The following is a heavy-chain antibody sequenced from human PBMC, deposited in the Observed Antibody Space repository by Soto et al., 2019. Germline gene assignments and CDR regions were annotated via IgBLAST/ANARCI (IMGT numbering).Heavy chain of an antibody. J-gene: IGHJ4*02. CDR2: TYYRSKWYN. V-gene: IGHV6-1*01. D-gene: IGHD3-10*01. Sequence: SQTLSLTCAISGDSVSSILVAWNWIRQSPSRGLEWLGRTYYRSKWYNDYAVSVKSRISINTDASKNQFSLQVNSVTPEDTAVYYCARESSSTFDYWGQGTLVTVSS. CDR3: ARESSSTFDY. CDR1: GDSVSSILVA.